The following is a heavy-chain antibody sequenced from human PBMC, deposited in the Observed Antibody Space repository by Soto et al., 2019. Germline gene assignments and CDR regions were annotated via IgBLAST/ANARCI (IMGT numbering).Heavy chain of an antibody. CDR1: AFTFSSYA. CDR3: AKRLSQTTTDWFGP. Sequence: GGSPRNSCSACAFTFSSYAMSWVRQAPGKGLEWVSSISDSGSSTYSADSVKGRFIVSRDNSKSTLYLQMSSLRAEDTAVYYCAKRLSQTTTDWFGPWGQGTLVNVSS. CDR2: ISDSGSST. V-gene: IGHV3-23*01. J-gene: IGHJ5*02. D-gene: IGHD1-1*01.